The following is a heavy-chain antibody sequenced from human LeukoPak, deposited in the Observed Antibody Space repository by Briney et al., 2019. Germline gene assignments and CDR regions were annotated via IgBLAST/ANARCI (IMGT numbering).Heavy chain of an antibody. V-gene: IGHV3-66*01. CDR1: GFTVSSNY. CDR3: ATPLLWFGELSTDY. Sequence: GGSLRLSCAASGFTVSSNYMSWVRQAPGKGLEWVSAIYSGGSTYSAASVKGRFTISRDNSKNTLYLQMNSLRAEDTAVYYCATPLLWFGELSTDYWGQGTLVTVCS. D-gene: IGHD3-10*01. CDR2: IYSGGST. J-gene: IGHJ4*02.